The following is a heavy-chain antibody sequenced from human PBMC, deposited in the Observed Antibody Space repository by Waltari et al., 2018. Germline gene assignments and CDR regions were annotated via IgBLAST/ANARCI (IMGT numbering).Heavy chain of an antibody. D-gene: IGHD2-2*01. Sequence: QVQLVQSGAEVKKPGASVKVSCKASGYTFTEYYIHWVRQAPGQGLEWMGWISPNSGDTKFAQRFQGRVTMTRDTSISTAYMELSRLTSDDTAVYYCARGSRYCTSTTCPSSAFDVWGQGTTVIVSS. CDR2: ISPNSGDT. CDR3: ARGSRYCTSTTCPSSAFDV. J-gene: IGHJ6*02. V-gene: IGHV1-2*02. CDR1: GYTFTEYY.